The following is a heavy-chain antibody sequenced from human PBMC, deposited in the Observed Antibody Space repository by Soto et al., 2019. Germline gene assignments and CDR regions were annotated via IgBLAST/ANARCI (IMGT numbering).Heavy chain of an antibody. J-gene: IGHJ4*02. V-gene: IGHV4-61*01. CDR1: GDTVSNDNYY. CDR3: ARSQRGRTAFTFDY. CDR2: IYYSGTT. Sequence: SETLSLTCAVSGDTVSNDNYYWSWIRQPPGKGLEWIGYIYYSGTTNYNSYLKSRLSLSVDMSKNQFSLKLASVTAADTAVYFCARSQRGRTAFTFDYWGQGALVTVSS. D-gene: IGHD3-16*01.